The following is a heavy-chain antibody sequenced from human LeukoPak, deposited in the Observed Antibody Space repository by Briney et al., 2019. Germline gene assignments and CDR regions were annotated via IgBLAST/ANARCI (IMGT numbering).Heavy chain of an antibody. CDR2: ISGYNGYT. J-gene: IGHJ4*02. V-gene: IGHV1-18*01. Sequence: ASVKVSCKASGYTFTSYGFSWVRQAPGQGLEWIGWISGYNGYTNYAQKLQGGVTMTTDISTSTAYMELRSLRSDDTAVYYCARDSYYDTTAFFDFWGQGTLVTVSS. CDR1: GYTFTSYG. D-gene: IGHD3-22*01. CDR3: ARDSYYDTTAFFDF.